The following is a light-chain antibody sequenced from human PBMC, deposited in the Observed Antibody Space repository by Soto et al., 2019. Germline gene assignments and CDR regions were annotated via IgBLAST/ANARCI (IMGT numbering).Light chain of an antibody. CDR2: TAS. CDR1: QRINKY. Sequence: DIQMTQSPSSLSASVGDSVTIPCRASQRINKYLNWYQQRSGRAPRLLIHTASILHSGVPSRFSGSGSGSDVTLTISSLRPEDFATYFCQHSVSTPYTFGQGTKLEI. V-gene: IGKV1-39*01. J-gene: IGKJ2*01. CDR3: QHSVSTPYT.